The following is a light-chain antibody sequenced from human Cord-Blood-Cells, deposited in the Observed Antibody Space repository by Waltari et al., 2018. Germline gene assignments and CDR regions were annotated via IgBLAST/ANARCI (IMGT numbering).Light chain of an antibody. Sequence: EIVLKQSPATLSLSPGERATLSCRASQSVSSYLAWYQQKPGQAPRLLIYDASNSATGIPARFSGSGSGTDFTLTISSLEPEDFAVYYCQQRSNWPPWTFGQGTKVEIK. CDR2: DAS. J-gene: IGKJ1*01. CDR1: QSVSSY. CDR3: QQRSNWPPWT. V-gene: IGKV3-11*01.